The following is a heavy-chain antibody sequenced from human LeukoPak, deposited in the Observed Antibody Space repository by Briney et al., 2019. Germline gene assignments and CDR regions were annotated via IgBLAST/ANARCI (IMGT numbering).Heavy chain of an antibody. CDR2: IYDSGGT. D-gene: IGHD3-10*01. V-gene: IGHV4-31*03. J-gene: IGHJ4*02. CDR1: GGSISSGAYY. CDR3: GGGGGDYYGSGSYDY. Sequence: PSETLSLTCTVSGGSISSGAYYWSWIRQHPGKGLEWIGYIYDSGGTYYNPSLKSRVTISVDPSKNQFSLKLSSLTAAATAVYYWGGGGGDYYGSGSYDYWGQGTLVTVSS.